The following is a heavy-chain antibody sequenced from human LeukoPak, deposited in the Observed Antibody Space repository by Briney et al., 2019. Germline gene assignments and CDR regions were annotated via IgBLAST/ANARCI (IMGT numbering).Heavy chain of an antibody. Sequence: SETLSLTCSVSGGSISGYHWSWIRQPPGKGLEWIGYIYYSGSSGSTNYNASLKSRVTISVDTSRNQFSLNLNSVTAADTAVYYCATSPYYDSSGYYAGYWGQGTLVTVSS. J-gene: IGHJ4*02. D-gene: IGHD3-22*01. CDR3: ATSPYYDSSGYYAGY. V-gene: IGHV4-59*01. CDR2: IYYSGSSGST. CDR1: GGSISGYH.